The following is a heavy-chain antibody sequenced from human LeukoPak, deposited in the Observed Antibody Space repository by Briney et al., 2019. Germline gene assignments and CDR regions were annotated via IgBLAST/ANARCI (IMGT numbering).Heavy chain of an antibody. CDR1: GGSISSSNW. CDR2: IYHSGST. Sequence: SGTLSLTCAVSGGSISSSNWWSWVRQPPGKGLEWIGEIYHSGSTNYNPSLKSRVTISVDKSKNQFSLKLSSVTAADTAVYYCAGDYAILTGSNDAFDIWGQGTMATVSS. D-gene: IGHD3-9*01. V-gene: IGHV4-4*02. J-gene: IGHJ3*02. CDR3: AGDYAILTGSNDAFDI.